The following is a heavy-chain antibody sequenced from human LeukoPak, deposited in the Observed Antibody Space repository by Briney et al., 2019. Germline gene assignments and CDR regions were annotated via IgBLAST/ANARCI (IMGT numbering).Heavy chain of an antibody. CDR1: GFTFSSYA. D-gene: IGHD5-18*01. CDR3: AKGSRPGYSYGPREYYYYMDV. Sequence: GESLRLSCAASGFTFSSYAMSWVRQAPGKGLEWVSGISGSGGSTVYADSVQGRFSISRDNFKNTVFLQMNSLRAEDTAVYYCAKGSRPGYSYGPREYYYYMDVWGKGTTVTVSS. CDR2: ISGSGGST. J-gene: IGHJ6*03. V-gene: IGHV3-23*01.